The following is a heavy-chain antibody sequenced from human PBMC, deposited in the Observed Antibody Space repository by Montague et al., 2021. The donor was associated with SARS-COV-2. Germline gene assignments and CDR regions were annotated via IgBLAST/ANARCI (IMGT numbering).Heavy chain of an antibody. Sequence: SLRLSCAASGFTFSSYGMHWVRQAPGKGLEWVAVIWYDGSNKYYADSVEGRFTISRDNSQNTLYLQMNSLGAEDTAVYYCARDLFWGTDSGTQQRRDYWGQGTLVTVSS. D-gene: IGHD3-16*01. CDR1: GFTFSSYG. V-gene: IGHV3-33*01. J-gene: IGHJ4*02. CDR3: ARDLFWGTDSGTQQRRDY. CDR2: IWYDGSNK.